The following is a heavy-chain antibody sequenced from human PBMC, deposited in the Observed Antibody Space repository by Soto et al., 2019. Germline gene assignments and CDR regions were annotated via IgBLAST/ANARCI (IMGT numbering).Heavy chain of an antibody. D-gene: IGHD3-22*01. V-gene: IGHV1-3*01. CDR1: GYTFTSYA. Sequence: ASVKVSCKASGYTFTSYAMHWVRQAPGQRLEWMGWINAGNSNTKYSQKFQGRVTITRDTSASTAYMELSSLRSEDTAVYYCAREAAYDDYYYYMDVWGKGTTVTVSS. J-gene: IGHJ6*03. CDR3: AREAAYDDYYYYMDV. CDR2: INAGNSNT.